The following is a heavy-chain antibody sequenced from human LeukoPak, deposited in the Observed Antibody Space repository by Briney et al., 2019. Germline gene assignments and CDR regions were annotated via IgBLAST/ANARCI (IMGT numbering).Heavy chain of an antibody. J-gene: IGHJ5*02. CDR2: INPNSGGT. Sequence: GASVKVSCKASGHTFTGYYMHWVRQAPGQGLEWMGWINPNSGGTNYAQKFQGRVTMTRDTSISTAYMELSRLRSDDTAVYYCAREVLLWFGERAGWFDPWGQGTLVTVSS. V-gene: IGHV1-2*02. CDR1: GHTFTGYY. D-gene: IGHD3-10*01. CDR3: AREVLLWFGERAGWFDP.